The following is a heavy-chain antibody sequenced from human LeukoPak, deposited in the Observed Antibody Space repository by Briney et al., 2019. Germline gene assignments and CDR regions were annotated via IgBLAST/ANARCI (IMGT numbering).Heavy chain of an antibody. CDR1: GLTFTSSA. CDR2: IVVGSGNT. D-gene: IGHD1-26*01. V-gene: IGHV1-58*01. Sequence: ASVKVSCKASGLTFTSSAVQWVRQARGQRLEWIGWIVVGSGNTNYAQKFQERVTITRDMSTSTAYMELSSLRSEDTAVYYCAADPSGSYWYYYGMDVWGQGTTVTVSS. J-gene: IGHJ6*02. CDR3: AADPSGSYWYYYGMDV.